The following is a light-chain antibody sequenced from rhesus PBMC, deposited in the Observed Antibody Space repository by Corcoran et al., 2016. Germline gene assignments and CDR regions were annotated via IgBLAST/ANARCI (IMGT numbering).Light chain of an antibody. V-gene: IGKV3-42*01. CDR3: QQGNSIPWT. CDR1: SSVSTS. CDR2: RTS. J-gene: IGKJ1*01. Sequence: EIVLTQSPTSMAVSQGERVTISCTASSSVSTSYLHWYQQKPGFPPRLLVYRTSSLASGVPARFSGSGSGTSYTIKISSMEAEDAANYYCQQGNSIPWTFGQGTKVEIK.